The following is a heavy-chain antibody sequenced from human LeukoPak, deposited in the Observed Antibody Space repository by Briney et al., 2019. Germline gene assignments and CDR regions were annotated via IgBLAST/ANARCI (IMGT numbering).Heavy chain of an antibody. J-gene: IGHJ4*02. CDR3: ARDRDDFWSNSVAY. V-gene: IGHV3-48*04. D-gene: IGHD3-3*01. Sequence: GGSLRLSCAASGFTFSSYSMNWVRQAPGKGLEWVSYISSSSSTIYYADSVKGRFTISRDNAKDSLYLQMISLRVEDTAVYYCARDRDDFWSNSVAYWGQGTLVTVSS. CDR1: GFTFSSYS. CDR2: ISSSSSTI.